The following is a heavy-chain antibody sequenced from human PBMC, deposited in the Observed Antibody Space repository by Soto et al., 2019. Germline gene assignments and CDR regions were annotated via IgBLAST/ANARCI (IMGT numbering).Heavy chain of an antibody. V-gene: IGHV5-51*01. Sequence: GESLKISCQGSGYSFANYWIAWVRQMRVRGLEWGGVIYPGDSDTRYSPSFRGQVTISADKSISHVYLQWSSLKASDTAMYYCARNRLRQYYYGMDVWGQGTTVTVSS. CDR1: GYSFANYW. CDR2: IYPGDSDT. CDR3: ARNRLRQYYYGMDV. J-gene: IGHJ6*02. D-gene: IGHD3-10*01.